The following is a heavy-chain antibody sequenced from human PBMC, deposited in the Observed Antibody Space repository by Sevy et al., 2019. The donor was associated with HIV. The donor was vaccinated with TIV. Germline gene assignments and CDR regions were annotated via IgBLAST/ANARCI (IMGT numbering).Heavy chain of an antibody. CDR3: ARGYDFWSGYYEVYYGMDV. CDR2: INPNSGGT. J-gene: IGHJ6*02. CDR1: GYTFTGYY. D-gene: IGHD3-3*01. Sequence: ASVKVSCKASGYTFTGYYMHWVRQAPGQGLEWMGWINPNSGGTNYAQKFQGRVTMTRDTSISTAYMELSRLRSDDTAGYYCARGYDFWSGYYEVYYGMDVWGQGTTVTVSS. V-gene: IGHV1-2*02.